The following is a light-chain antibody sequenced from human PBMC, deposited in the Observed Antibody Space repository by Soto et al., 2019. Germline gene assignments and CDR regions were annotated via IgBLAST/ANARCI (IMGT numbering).Light chain of an antibody. CDR1: QSFSNNY. CDR3: QQYGSSGT. Sequence: EIVLTQSPGTLSLSPGERATLSCRASQSFSNNYLAWYQQKPGQAPRLLIYGASNRATGIPDRFSGSGSGTDFTLTISRLEPEDFAVYYCQQYGSSGTFGQGTKVDIK. J-gene: IGKJ1*01. V-gene: IGKV3-20*01. CDR2: GAS.